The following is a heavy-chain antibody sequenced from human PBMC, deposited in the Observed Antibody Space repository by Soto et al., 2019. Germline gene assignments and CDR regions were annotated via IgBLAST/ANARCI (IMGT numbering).Heavy chain of an antibody. D-gene: IGHD3-22*01. J-gene: IGHJ6*02. Sequence: QVQLVQSGAEVKKPGSTVKVSCTASGGSLSNFGISWERQAPGQGLEWMGAIIPVFGTPHYAQKFQDRVTINADESPTTVYMVVRSLTSEDTALYYCARGDATKIVVTTYYAMDVWGQGTTVTVSS. CDR2: IIPVFGTP. CDR1: GGSLSNFG. V-gene: IGHV1-69*12. CDR3: ARGDATKIVVTTYYAMDV.